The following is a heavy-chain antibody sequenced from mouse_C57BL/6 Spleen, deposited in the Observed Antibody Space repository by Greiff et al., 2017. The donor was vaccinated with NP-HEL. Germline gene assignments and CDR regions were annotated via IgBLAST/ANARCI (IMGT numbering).Heavy chain of an antibody. J-gene: IGHJ1*03. CDR1: GYTFTSYG. Sequence: VQLQQSGAELVRPGSSVKMSCKTSGYTFTSYGINWVKQRPGQGLEWIGYIYIGNGYTEYNEKFKGKATLTSDTSSSTAYMQLSSLTSEDSAIYFCARGAHYYGSSYGYFDVWGTGTTVTVSS. CDR3: ARGAHYYGSSYGYFDV. D-gene: IGHD1-1*01. V-gene: IGHV1-58*01. CDR2: IYIGNGYT.